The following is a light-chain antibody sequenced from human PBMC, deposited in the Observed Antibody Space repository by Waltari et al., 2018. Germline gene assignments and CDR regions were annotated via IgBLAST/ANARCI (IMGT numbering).Light chain of an antibody. V-gene: IGKV4-1*01. CDR1: QSVFHRYNNRNY. CDR2: GTS. J-gene: IGKJ1*01. Sequence: DIVMTQSPDSLAVSLGERATINCKSSQSVFHRYNNRNYLAWYQQKPGQPPKLLISGTSPPESGVPERFSGSRSGSSFSLTISSLQAEDVAVYYCQQYYTLRTFGQGTKVEIK. CDR3: QQYYTLRT.